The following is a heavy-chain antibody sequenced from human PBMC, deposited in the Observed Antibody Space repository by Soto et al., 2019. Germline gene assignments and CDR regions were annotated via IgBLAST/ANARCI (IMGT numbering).Heavy chain of an antibody. CDR1: GFTFSSYE. D-gene: IGHD3-9*01. V-gene: IGHV3-48*03. Sequence: EVQLVESGGGLVQPGGSLRLSCAASGFTFSSYEMNLVRQAPGKGLEWVSYISSSGSTLYYADSVKGRFTISRDNAKNSLYLQMNSLRAEDTAVYYCARGLTRGMDVWGQGTTVTVSS. CDR2: ISSSGSTL. CDR3: ARGLTRGMDV. J-gene: IGHJ6*02.